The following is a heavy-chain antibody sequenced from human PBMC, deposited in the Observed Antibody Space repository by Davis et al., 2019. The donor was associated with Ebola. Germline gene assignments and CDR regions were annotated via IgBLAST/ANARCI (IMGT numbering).Heavy chain of an antibody. CDR2: ISSSSSTI. CDR3: AREGYYYDSSGYSYYFDY. D-gene: IGHD3-22*01. Sequence: GESLKISCAASGFTFSSYWMSWVRQAPGKGLEWVSYISSSSSTIYYADSVKGRFTISRDNAKNSLYLQMNSLRDEDTAVYYCAREGYYYDSSGYSYYFDYWGQGTLVTVSS. V-gene: IGHV3-48*02. CDR1: GFTFSSYW. J-gene: IGHJ4*02.